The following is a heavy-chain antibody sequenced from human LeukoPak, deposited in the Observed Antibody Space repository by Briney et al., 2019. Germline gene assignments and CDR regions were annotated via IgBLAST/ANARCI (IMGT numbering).Heavy chain of an antibody. J-gene: IGHJ6*04. CDR3: ATSSYYYDLVDV. CDR2: FDPEDGET. Sequence: GASVKVSCKVSGYTLTELSMHWVRQAPGKGLEWMGGFDPEDGETIYAQKFQGRVTMTEDTSTDTAYMELSSLRSEDTAVYYCATSSYYYDLVDVWGKGTTVTVSS. V-gene: IGHV1-24*01. D-gene: IGHD3-22*01. CDR1: GYTLTELS.